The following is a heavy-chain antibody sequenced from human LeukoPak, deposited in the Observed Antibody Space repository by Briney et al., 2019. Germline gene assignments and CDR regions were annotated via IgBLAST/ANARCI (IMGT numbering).Heavy chain of an antibody. J-gene: IGHJ3*02. CDR1: GGTLSSYA. D-gene: IGHD3-22*01. CDR2: IIPIFGTA. V-gene: IGHV1-69*05. CDR3: ARRGWAYFYDSSAFGAFDI. Sequence: SVKVSCKASGGTLSSYAISWVRQAPGQGLEWMGRIIPIFGTANYAQKFQGRVTITTDESTSTAYMELSSLRSEDTAVYYCARRGWAYFYDSSAFGAFDIWGQGTMVTVSS.